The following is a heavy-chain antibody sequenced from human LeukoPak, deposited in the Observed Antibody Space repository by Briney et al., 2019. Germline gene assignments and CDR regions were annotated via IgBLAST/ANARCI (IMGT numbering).Heavy chain of an antibody. CDR3: AKGPSGGGYDNLTHDNHY. Sequence: GGSLRLSCAASGFTFSSYGMHWVRQAPGKGLEWVAVISYDGSNKYYADSAKGRFTISRDNSKNTLYLQMNSLRAEDTAVYYCAKGPSGGGYDNLTHDNHYWGQGTLVTVSS. CDR2: ISYDGSNK. J-gene: IGHJ4*02. CDR1: GFTFSSYG. V-gene: IGHV3-30*18. D-gene: IGHD3-9*01.